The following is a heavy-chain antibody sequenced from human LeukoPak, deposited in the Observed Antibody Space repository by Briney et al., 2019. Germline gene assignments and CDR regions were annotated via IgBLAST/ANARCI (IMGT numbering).Heavy chain of an antibody. CDR3: ARDRWLAALLGYGVDV. J-gene: IGHJ6*02. D-gene: IGHD3-10*01. CDR1: CGSISSGDYY. V-gene: IGHV4-30-4*01. Sequence: SETLSLTCTISCGSISSGDYYLSWIRQPPGKGLEWIGYIYYSGSTYYNPSLKSRVTVSVDTSKNQFPLKLSSVTAADTAVYYCARDRWLAALLGYGVDVWGQGATVTVSS. CDR2: IYYSGST.